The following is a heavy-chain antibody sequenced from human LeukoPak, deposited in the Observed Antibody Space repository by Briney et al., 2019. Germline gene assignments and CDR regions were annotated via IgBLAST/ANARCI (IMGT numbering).Heavy chain of an antibody. CDR2: IYTSGST. D-gene: IGHD2-15*01. V-gene: IGHV4-4*07. J-gene: IGHJ3*02. CDR1: GGSISSYY. Sequence: SGTLSLTCAVSGGSISSYYWSWIRQPAGKGLEWIGRIYTSGSTNYNPSLKSRVTMSVDTSKNQFSLKLSSVTAADTAVYYCAAADIVEAFDIWGQGTMVTVSS. CDR3: AAADIVEAFDI.